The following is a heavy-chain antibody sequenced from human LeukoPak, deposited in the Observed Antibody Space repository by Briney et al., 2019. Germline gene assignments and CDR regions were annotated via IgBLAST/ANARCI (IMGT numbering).Heavy chain of an antibody. D-gene: IGHD2-21*02. CDR1: GGSISSGSYY. J-gene: IGHJ4*02. Sequence: SETLSLTCTVSGGSISSGSYYWSWIRQHPGKGLEWIGYIYYSGTTYYNPSLKSRVTISVDTSKNQFSLKLSSVTAADTAVYYCARGESDSYFDYWGQGTLVTVSS. V-gene: IGHV4-61*01. CDR2: IYYSGTT. CDR3: ARGESDSYFDY.